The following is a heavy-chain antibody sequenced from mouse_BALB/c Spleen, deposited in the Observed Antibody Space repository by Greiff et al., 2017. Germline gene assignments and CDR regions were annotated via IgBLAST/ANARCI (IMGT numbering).Heavy chain of an antibody. Sequence: VQLQQSGAELVKPGASVKLSCKASGYTFTSYWMHWVKQRPGQGLEWIGEINPSNGRTNYNEKFKSKATLTVDKSSSTAYMQLSSLTSEDSAVYYCARAYRYDRGYFDYWGQGTTLTVSS. CDR1: GYTFTSYW. CDR2: INPSNGRT. J-gene: IGHJ2*01. CDR3: ARAYRYDRGYFDY. V-gene: IGHV1S81*02. D-gene: IGHD2-14*01.